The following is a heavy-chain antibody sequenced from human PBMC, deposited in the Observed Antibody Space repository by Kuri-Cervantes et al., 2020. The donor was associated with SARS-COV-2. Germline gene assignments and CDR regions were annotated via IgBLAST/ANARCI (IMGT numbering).Heavy chain of an antibody. CDR1: GFNFSTTD. J-gene: IGHJ4*02. CDR2: ISDDGKKK. V-gene: IGHV3-30*18. Sequence: GESLKISCTASGFNFSTTDMHWVRQTPGKGLEWVAVISDDGKKKKCVASGKGRFTISRDTSQNTLYLQVKSLKSEDTAMYYCAKDRFGVHDFWGQGTLVTVSS. CDR3: AKDRFGVHDF. D-gene: IGHD2-8*01.